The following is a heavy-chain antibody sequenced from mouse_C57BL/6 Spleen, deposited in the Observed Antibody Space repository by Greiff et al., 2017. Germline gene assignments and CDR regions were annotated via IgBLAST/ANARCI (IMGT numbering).Heavy chain of an antibody. CDR1: GFSLTSYG. J-gene: IGHJ3*01. D-gene: IGHD4-1*01. CDR2: IWSGGST. V-gene: IGHV2-2*01. Sequence: VQLQQSGPGLVQPSQSLSITCTVSGFSLTSYGVHWVRQSPGKGLEWLGVIWSGGSTDYNAAFISRLSISKDKSKSQVFFQMNSLQADGAAVYYCGRNSLGWFACWGQGTLVTVSA. CDR3: GRNSLGWFAC.